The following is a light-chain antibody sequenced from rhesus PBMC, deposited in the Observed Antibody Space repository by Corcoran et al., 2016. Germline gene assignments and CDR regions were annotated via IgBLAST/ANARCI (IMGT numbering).Light chain of an antibody. J-gene: IGKJ1*01. V-gene: IGKV1-22*01. CDR3: LQYKDTPWT. Sequence: DIQMTQSPSSLSASVGDTVTITCRASQTISRRVDWYQKKPGKAPKLLISKAPTLQSGVPSRFSGGGSGTEFTLSISSLPPENPATYSCLQYKDTPWTFGQGTKVEI. CDR2: KAP. CDR1: QTISRR.